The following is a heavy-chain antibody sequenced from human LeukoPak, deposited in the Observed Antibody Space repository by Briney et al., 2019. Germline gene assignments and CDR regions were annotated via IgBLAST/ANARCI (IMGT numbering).Heavy chain of an antibody. CDR1: GDSISSTNYY. J-gene: IGHJ4*02. CDR3: ARVIGWYFDY. V-gene: IGHV4-39*07. Sequence: NPSETLSLTCTVSGDSISSTNYYWGWIRQPPGKGLEWIGSIYYSGSTYYNPSLKSRVTISVDTSKNQFSLKLSSVTAADTAVYYCARVIGWYFDYWGQGTLVTVSS. D-gene: IGHD3-16*02. CDR2: IYYSGST.